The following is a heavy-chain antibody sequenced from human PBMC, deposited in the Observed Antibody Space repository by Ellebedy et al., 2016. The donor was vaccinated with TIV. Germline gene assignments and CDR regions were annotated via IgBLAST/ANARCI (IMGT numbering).Heavy chain of an antibody. D-gene: IGHD1-1*01. CDR1: GFTFSSYT. J-gene: IGHJ4*02. CDR2: ISSSSSYI. Sequence: GESLKISCAASGFTFSSYTMNWVRQAPGKGLEWVSSISSSSSYIYYADSVKGRFTISRDNAKSSLYLQMNSLRAEDTAVFYCARTNNWNDHTDYWGQGTLVTVSS. V-gene: IGHV3-21*01. CDR3: ARTNNWNDHTDY.